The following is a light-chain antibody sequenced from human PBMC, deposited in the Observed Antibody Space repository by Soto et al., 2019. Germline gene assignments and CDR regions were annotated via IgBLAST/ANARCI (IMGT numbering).Light chain of an antibody. Sequence: SYELPQPPSVSVAPGKTARITCGGNNIGSKSVHWYQQKPGQAPVLVIYYDSDRPSEIPERFSGSNSGNTATLTISRVEAGDEADYYSQVWNSRSDHLVVGGGTEATVL. CDR1: NIGSKS. V-gene: IGLV3-21*04. CDR2: YDS. CDR3: QVWNSRSDHLV. J-gene: IGLJ2*01.